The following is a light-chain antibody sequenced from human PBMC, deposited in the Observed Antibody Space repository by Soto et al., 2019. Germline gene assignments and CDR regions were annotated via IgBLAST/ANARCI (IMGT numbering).Light chain of an antibody. J-gene: IGKJ1*01. CDR2: GAS. Sequence: DIQMTQSPSSLSASVGDRVTITCRASRSIDRNLNWYQQKPGKAPKHLISGASNLQSGVPSTFGGSGSGTDFTLTISSLQPADFATYYCQHSHNTPPTFGQGTKVDIK. CDR1: RSIDRN. V-gene: IGKV1-39*01. CDR3: QHSHNTPPT.